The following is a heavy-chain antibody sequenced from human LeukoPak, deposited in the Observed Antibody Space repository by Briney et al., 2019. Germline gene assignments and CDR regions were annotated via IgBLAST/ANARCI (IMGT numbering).Heavy chain of an antibody. CDR1: GGTFSTYW. Sequence: KVSCKASGGTFSTYWIGWVRQMPGKGLEWMGIIYPGDSDTRYSPSFQGQVTISADKSVSTAHLQWSSLKASDTAIYYCARRGSGWYVDYWGQGTLVTVSS. CDR3: ARRGSGWYVDY. CDR2: IYPGDSDT. V-gene: IGHV5-51*01. D-gene: IGHD6-19*01. J-gene: IGHJ4*02.